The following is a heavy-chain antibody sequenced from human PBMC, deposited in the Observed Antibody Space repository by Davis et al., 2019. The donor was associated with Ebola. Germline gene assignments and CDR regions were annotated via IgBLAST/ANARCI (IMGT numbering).Heavy chain of an antibody. CDR1: GYTFTSYA. CDR3: AGGTMVRGVYYYGMDV. D-gene: IGHD3-10*01. J-gene: IGHJ6*02. V-gene: IGHV1-3*01. Sequence: AASVKVSCKASGYTFTSYAMHWVRQAPGQRLEWMGWINAGNGNTKYSQKFQGRVTITRDTSASTAYMELSSLRSEDTAVYYCAGGTMVRGVYYYGMDVWGQGTTVTVSS. CDR2: INAGNGNT.